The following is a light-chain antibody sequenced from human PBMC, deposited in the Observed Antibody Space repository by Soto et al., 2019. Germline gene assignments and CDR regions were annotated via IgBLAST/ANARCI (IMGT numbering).Light chain of an antibody. CDR1: QGVGST. CDR2: GAS. Sequence: EIRLTQSPSTLSLSPGERATLSCRASQGVGSTLAWYKQKPGQTPRLLIYGASTRATGIPARFSGSGSGTDFTLTISRLEPEDFETYYCQQTRSYPSTFGGGTKVDIK. CDR3: QQTRSYPST. J-gene: IGKJ4*01. V-gene: IGKV3-15*01.